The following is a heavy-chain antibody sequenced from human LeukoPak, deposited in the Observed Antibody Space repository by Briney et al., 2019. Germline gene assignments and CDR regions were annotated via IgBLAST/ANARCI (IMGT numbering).Heavy chain of an antibody. CDR1: GYTFTSYD. V-gene: IGHV1-8*01. J-gene: IGHJ6*02. Sequence: ASVKVSCKASGYTFTSYDIDWMRQATGQGLEWTGWMNPNSGNTGYAQKFQGRVTMTRNTSISTAYMELSSLRSEDTAVYYCARGSSPPYYYYGMDVWGQGTTVTVSS. CDR3: ARGSSPPYYYYGMDV. CDR2: MNPNSGNT. D-gene: IGHD6-13*01.